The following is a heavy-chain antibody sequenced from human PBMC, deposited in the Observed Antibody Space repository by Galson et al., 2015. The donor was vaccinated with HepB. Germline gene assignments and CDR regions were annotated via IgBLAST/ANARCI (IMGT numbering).Heavy chain of an antibody. D-gene: IGHD2-2*01. Sequence: SVKVSCKASGYTFTNHDINWVRQATGQGLEWMGWMNPNSGNTVYAQKFQGRVTMTRNTSISTAYMELSSLRSEDTAVYYCARGFRYCSSTGCYFFDYWGQGILVTVSS. CDR1: GYTFTNHD. J-gene: IGHJ4*02. CDR2: MNPNSGNT. CDR3: ARGFRYCSSTGCYFFDY. V-gene: IGHV1-8*01.